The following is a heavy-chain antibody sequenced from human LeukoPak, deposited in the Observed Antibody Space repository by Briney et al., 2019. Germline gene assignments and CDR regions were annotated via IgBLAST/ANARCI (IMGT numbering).Heavy chain of an antibody. V-gene: IGHV1-8*02. CDR3: ARTPSNAWRNNDY. J-gene: IGHJ4*02. CDR2: MNPNSGNT. CDR1: GGTFSSYA. D-gene: IGHD1/OR15-1a*01. Sequence: PEASVKVSCKASGGTFSSYAISWVRQATGQGLEWMGWMNPNSGNTGYAQKFQGRVTMTRDTSISTAYMELSSLSSDDTAVYYCARTPSNAWRNNDYWGQGTLVTVSS.